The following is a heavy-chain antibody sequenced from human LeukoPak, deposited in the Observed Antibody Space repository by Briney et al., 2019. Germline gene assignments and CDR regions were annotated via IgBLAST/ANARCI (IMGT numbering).Heavy chain of an antibody. CDR3: AQSMITFGGVIVRGAFDI. J-gene: IGHJ3*02. CDR1: GGSISSSSYY. V-gene: IGHV4-39*01. Sequence: SGTLSLTCTVSGGSISSSSYYWGWIRQPPGKGLEWIGSIYYSGSTYYNPSLKSRVTISVDTSKNQFSLKLSSVTAADTAVYYCAQSMITFGGVIVRGAFDIWGQGTMVTVSS. CDR2: IYYSGST. D-gene: IGHD3-16*02.